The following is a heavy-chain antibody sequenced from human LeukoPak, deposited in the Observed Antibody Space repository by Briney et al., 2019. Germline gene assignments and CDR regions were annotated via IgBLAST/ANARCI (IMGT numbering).Heavy chain of an antibody. CDR3: ARLRDSSGYSGFDY. J-gene: IGHJ4*02. Sequence: PSETPSLTCTVSGGSISSYYWSWIRQPPGKGLEWIGYIYYSGSTNYNPSLKSRVTISVDTSKNQFSLKLSSVTAADTAVYYCARLRDSSGYSGFDYWGQGTLVTVSS. D-gene: IGHD3-22*01. CDR2: IYYSGST. CDR1: GGSISSYY. V-gene: IGHV4-59*01.